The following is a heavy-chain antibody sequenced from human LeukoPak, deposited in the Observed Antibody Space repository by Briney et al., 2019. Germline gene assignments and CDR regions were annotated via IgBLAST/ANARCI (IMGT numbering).Heavy chain of an antibody. CDR1: GGSISSYY. D-gene: IGHD3-10*01. Sequence: KPSETLSLTCTVSGGSISSYYWSWIRQPPGKGLEWIGEINHSGSTNYNPSLKSRVTISVDTSKNQFSLKLSSVTAADTAVYYCARRHRITMVRGGLDYWGQGTLVTVSS. CDR2: INHSGST. CDR3: ARRHRITMVRGGLDY. V-gene: IGHV4-34*01. J-gene: IGHJ4*02.